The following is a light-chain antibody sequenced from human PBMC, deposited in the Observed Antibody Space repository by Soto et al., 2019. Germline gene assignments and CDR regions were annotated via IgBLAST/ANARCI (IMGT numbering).Light chain of an antibody. J-gene: IGLJ2*01. CDR2: VGTGGIVG. CDR3: AADHGSGSNFVVV. V-gene: IGLV9-49*03. Sequence: QSVLTQPPSASASLGASVTLTCTLSSGYSNYKVDWYQQRPGKGPRFVMRVGTGGIVGSKGDGIPDRFSVLGSGLNRYLTIKNIQEEDESDYHCAADHGSGSNFVVVFGGGTKVTVL. CDR1: SGYSNYK.